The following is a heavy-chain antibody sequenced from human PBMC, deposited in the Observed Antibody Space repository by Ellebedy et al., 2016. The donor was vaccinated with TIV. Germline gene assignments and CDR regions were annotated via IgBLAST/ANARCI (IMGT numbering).Heavy chain of an antibody. D-gene: IGHD3-22*01. Sequence: GESLKISXAASGFTFSSYGMHWVRQAPGKGLEWVAVIWYDGSNKYYADSVKGRFTISRDNAKNSLYLQMNSLRAEDTAVYYCARSSSDDAFDIWGQGTMVTVSS. J-gene: IGHJ3*02. V-gene: IGHV3-33*08. CDR2: IWYDGSNK. CDR1: GFTFSSYG. CDR3: ARSSSDDAFDI.